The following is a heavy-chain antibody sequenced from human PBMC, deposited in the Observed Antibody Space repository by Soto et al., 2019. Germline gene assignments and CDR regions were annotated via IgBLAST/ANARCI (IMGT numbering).Heavy chain of an antibody. D-gene: IGHD2-2*01. CDR1: GGSFSGYY. Sequence: SETLSLTCAVYGGSFSGYYWSWIRQPPGKGLEWIGEINHSGRTNSNPSLKRRVTISVDTSKNQASLKLSSVTAADTAVDYCARGRGGTVVVPAGHIESWFYHWGQGTLVTVSS. CDR2: INHSGRT. CDR3: ARGRGGTVVVPAGHIESWFYH. V-gene: IGHV4-34*01. J-gene: IGHJ5*02.